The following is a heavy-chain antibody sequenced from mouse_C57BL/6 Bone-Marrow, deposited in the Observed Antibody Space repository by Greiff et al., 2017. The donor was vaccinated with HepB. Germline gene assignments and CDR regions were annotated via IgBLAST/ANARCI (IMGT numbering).Heavy chain of an antibody. V-gene: IGHV14-2*01. D-gene: IGHD1-1*01. CDR1: GFNIKDYY. Sequence: VHVKQSGAELVKPGASVKLSCTASGFNIKDYYMHWVKQRTEQGLEWIGRIDPEDGETKYAPKFQGKATITADTSSNTAYLQLSSLTSEDTAVYYCARGDYGSSFYFDYWGQGTTLTVSS. CDR3: ARGDYGSSFYFDY. CDR2: IDPEDGET. J-gene: IGHJ2*01.